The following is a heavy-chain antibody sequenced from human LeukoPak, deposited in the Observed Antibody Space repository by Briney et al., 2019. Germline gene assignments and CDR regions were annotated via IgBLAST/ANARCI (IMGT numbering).Heavy chain of an antibody. Sequence: GGSLRLSCAASGFTFSSYWMTWVRQAPGKGPEWVASINKDGSEQYYVDSVKGPFTISRDNAKNSLSLQVSSLRAEDTAVYYCTRGGATSSWYWFFWGQGTLVTVSS. V-gene: IGHV3-7*01. J-gene: IGHJ4*02. CDR3: TRGGATSSWYWFF. CDR1: GFTFSSYW. D-gene: IGHD6-13*01. CDR2: INKDGSEQ.